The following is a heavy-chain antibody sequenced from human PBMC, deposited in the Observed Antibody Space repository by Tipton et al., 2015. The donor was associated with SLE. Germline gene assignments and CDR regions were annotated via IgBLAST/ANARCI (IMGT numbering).Heavy chain of an antibody. CDR1: GFTFSSYA. V-gene: IGHV3-23*01. CDR3: ARVTHSSGWYDY. Sequence: SLRLSCAASGFTFSSYAMSWVRQAPGKGLEWVSAISGSGGSTSYAQKFQGRVTMTRDTSTSTVYMELSSLRSEDTAVYYCARVTHSSGWYDYWGQGTLVTVSS. CDR2: ISGSGGST. D-gene: IGHD6-19*01. J-gene: IGHJ4*02.